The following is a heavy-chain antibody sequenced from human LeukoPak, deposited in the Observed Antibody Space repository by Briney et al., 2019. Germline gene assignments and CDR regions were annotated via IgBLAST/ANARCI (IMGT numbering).Heavy chain of an antibody. Sequence: GGSLRLSCAASGFTFSSYAMSWVRQAPGKGLEWVSGISGSGGSTYYADSVKGRFTISRDNAKNSLYLQMNSLRAEDTAVYYCASYCGGDCYHDAFDIWGQGTMVTVSS. J-gene: IGHJ3*02. CDR2: ISGSGGST. D-gene: IGHD2-21*02. CDR1: GFTFSSYA. CDR3: ASYCGGDCYHDAFDI. V-gene: IGHV3-23*01.